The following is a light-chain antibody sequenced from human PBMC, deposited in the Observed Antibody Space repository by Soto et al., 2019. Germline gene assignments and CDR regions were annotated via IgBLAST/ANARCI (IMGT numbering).Light chain of an antibody. V-gene: IGKV2-28*01. J-gene: IGKJ5*01. CDR2: LGS. CDR3: MQALQTPIT. Sequence: DIVMTHSPLSLPVTPGEPASISCSSSHSLLHSNGYNYLDWYLQKPGQSPQLLIYLGSNRASGVPDRFSGSGSGTDFTLKISRVEAEDVGVYYCMQALQTPITFGQGTRLEIK. CDR1: HSLLHSNGYNY.